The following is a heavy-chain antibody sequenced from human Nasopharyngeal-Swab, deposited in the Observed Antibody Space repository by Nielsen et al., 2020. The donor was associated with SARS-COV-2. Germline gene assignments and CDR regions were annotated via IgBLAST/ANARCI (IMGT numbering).Heavy chain of an antibody. Sequence: VRQAPGKGLEWVANIKQDGSEKYYVDSVKGRFTISRDNAKNSLYLQMNSLRAEDTAVYYCARDHRGAVAGLDCWGQGTLVTVSS. D-gene: IGHD6-19*01. CDR2: IKQDGSEK. CDR3: ARDHRGAVAGLDC. J-gene: IGHJ4*02. V-gene: IGHV3-7*01.